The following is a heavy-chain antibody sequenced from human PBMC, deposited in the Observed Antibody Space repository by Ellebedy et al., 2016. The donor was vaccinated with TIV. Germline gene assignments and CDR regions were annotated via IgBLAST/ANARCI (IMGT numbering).Heavy chain of an antibody. CDR2: IKYDGSEK. V-gene: IGHV3-7*03. Sequence: GESLKISCAASGFSFSAYWMTWVRQAPGKGLEWVANIKYDGSEKYYVDSVKGRFTISRDNAKNSLDLQMNSLRAEDTAVYYCARGLVPPDSWGQGTLVTVSS. J-gene: IGHJ4*02. CDR1: GFSFSAYW. D-gene: IGHD6-19*01. CDR3: ARGLVPPDS.